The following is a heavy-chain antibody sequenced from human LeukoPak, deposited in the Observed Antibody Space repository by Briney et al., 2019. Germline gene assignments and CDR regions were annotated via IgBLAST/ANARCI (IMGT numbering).Heavy chain of an antibody. CDR2: ISGSGGST. V-gene: IGHV3-23*01. CDR3: AKEPYSSSWYLLYYSDY. J-gene: IGHJ4*02. Sequence: HPGGSLRLSCAASGFTFSSYAMSWARQAPGKGLEWVSAISGSGGSTYYADSVKGRFTISRDNSKNTLYLQMNSLRAEDTAVYYCAKEPYSSSWYLLYYSDYWGQGTLVTVSS. D-gene: IGHD6-13*01. CDR1: GFTFSSYA.